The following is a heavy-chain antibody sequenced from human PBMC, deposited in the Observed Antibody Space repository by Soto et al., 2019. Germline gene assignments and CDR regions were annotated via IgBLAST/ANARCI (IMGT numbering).Heavy chain of an antibody. CDR3: ARVNRYCSSTSCYYYYGMDV. D-gene: IGHD2-2*01. V-gene: IGHV1-2*06. CDR1: GYTFTGYY. J-gene: IGHJ6*02. CDR2: INPNSGGT. Sequence: ASVKVSCKASGYTFTGYYMHWVRQAPGQGLEWMGRINPNSGGTNYAQKFQGRVTMTRDTSISTAYMELSRLRSDDTAVYYCARVNRYCSSTSCYYYYGMDVWGQGTTVTVSS.